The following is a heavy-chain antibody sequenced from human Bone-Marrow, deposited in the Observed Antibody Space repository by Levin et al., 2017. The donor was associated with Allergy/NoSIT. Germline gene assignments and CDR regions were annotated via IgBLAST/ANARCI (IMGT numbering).Heavy chain of an antibody. Sequence: HGESLKISCAASGFAFDDYGMSWVRQVPGKGLQWVAGINWNGGTTAYGDSVRGRFTISRDNGKNFLYLQMNRLGADDTAFYYCARPNEYGDYTALRYWGQGTLVTVS. J-gene: IGHJ4*02. V-gene: IGHV3-20*04. CDR1: GFAFDDYG. CDR2: INWNGGTT. CDR3: ARPNEYGDYTALRY. D-gene: IGHD4-17*01.